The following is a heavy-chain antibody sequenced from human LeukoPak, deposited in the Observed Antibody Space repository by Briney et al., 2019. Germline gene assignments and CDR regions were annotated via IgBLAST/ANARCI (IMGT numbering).Heavy chain of an antibody. D-gene: IGHD3-22*01. CDR1: GFTFDDYA. J-gene: IGHJ4*02. Sequence: GGSLRLSCAASGFTFDDYAMHWVRQAPGKGLEWVSGISWNRGSIGYAVSVKGRFTISRDNAKNSLYLQMNSLRAEYMALYYCAKDIYYDSSGVFDYWGQGTLVTVSS. CDR3: AKDIYYDSSGVFDY. V-gene: IGHV3-9*03. CDR2: ISWNRGSI.